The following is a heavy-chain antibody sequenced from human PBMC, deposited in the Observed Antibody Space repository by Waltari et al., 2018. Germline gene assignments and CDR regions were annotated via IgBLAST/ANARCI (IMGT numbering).Heavy chain of an antibody. D-gene: IGHD1-26*01. J-gene: IGHJ6*03. CDR3: ATHSGSYYYYYYMDV. Sequence: QVQLVQSGAGVKKPGSSVKVSCKASGGTFSSYAISWVRQAPGQGLEWMGGIIPIFGTANYAQKFQVRVTITADKSTSTAYMELSSLRSEDTAVYYCATHSGSYYYYYYMDVWGKGTTVTVSS. V-gene: IGHV1-69*14. CDR2: IIPIFGTA. CDR1: GGTFSSYA.